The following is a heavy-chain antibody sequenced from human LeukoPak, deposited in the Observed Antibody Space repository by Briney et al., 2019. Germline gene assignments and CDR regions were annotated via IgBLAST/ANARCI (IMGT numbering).Heavy chain of an antibody. J-gene: IGHJ5*02. CDR1: GFTFSSYS. Sequence: PGGSLRLSCAASGFTFSSYSMNWVRQAPGKGLEWVSPISSSSSYIYYADSVKGRFTISRDNAKNSLYLQMNSLRAEDTAVYYCARDDYGDYVSGWFDPWGQGTLVTVSS. CDR2: ISSSSSYI. D-gene: IGHD4-17*01. CDR3: ARDDYGDYVSGWFDP. V-gene: IGHV3-21*01.